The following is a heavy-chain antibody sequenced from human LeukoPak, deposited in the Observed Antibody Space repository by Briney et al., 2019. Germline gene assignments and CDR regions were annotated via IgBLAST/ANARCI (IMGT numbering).Heavy chain of an antibody. J-gene: IGHJ3*02. CDR2: IYYSGST. Sequence: KSSETLSLTCTVSGVSISNYYWSWIRQPPGKGLEWIGYIYYSGSTNYNPSLKCRVTISVDTSKNQFSLKLSSVTAADTAVYYCATSMHGYCSGGSCYGAFDIWGQGTMVTVSS. V-gene: IGHV4-59*01. D-gene: IGHD2-15*01. CDR3: ATSMHGYCSGGSCYGAFDI. CDR1: GVSISNYY.